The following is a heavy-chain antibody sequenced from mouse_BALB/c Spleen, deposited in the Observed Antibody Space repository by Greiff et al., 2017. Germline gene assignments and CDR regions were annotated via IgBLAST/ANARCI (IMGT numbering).Heavy chain of an antibody. V-gene: IGHV1-9*01. CDR3: ARAITTMDY. Sequence: LEESGAELMKPGASVKISCKATGYTFSSYWIGWGKQRPGHGLEWIGEILPGSGSTNYNEKFKGKATFTADTSSNTAYMQLSSLTSEDSAVDYCARAITTMDYWGQGTPVTVSS. CDR2: ILPGSGST. CDR1: GYTFSSYW. D-gene: IGHD1-1*01. J-gene: IGHJ4*01.